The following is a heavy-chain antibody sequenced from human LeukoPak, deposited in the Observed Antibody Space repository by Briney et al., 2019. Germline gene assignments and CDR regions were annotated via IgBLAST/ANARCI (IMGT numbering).Heavy chain of an antibody. J-gene: IGHJ4*02. CDR2: INAGNGNT. D-gene: IGHD3-10*01. CDR3: ARGSYFYGSGSFMGSDY. V-gene: IGHV1-3*01. Sequence: ASVKVSCKASGYTFTNYAIHWVRQAPGQRLEWMGWINAGNGNTEYSQNLQDRVTITRDTSATTAYMELSSLRSGDTAVYYCARGSYFYGSGSFMGSDYWGQGTLVTVSS. CDR1: GYTFTNYA.